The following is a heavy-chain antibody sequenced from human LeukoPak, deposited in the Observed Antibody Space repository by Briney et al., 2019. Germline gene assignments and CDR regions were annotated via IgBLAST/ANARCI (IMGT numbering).Heavy chain of an antibody. Sequence: GGSLRLSCAASGFTFIKYSMTWVRQAPGKGLEWVSAITGSGAFTDYADSVKGRFTISRDNSKNTLCLQMNSLRAEDTAVYYCAKFASNWFDPWGQGTLVTVSS. J-gene: IGHJ5*02. V-gene: IGHV3-23*01. CDR3: AKFASNWFDP. CDR1: GFTFIKYS. CDR2: ITGSGAFT.